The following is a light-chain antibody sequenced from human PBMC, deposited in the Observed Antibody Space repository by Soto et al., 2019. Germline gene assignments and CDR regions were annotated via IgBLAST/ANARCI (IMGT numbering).Light chain of an antibody. CDR2: DAS. Sequence: DIQMTQSPSSLSASVGDRVTITCQASQDISNYLNWYQQKPGKAHKLLIYDASNLETWVPSRFSGSGSGTAFTFTISSLQPEDIATYYCQQSPLAVGQGTRLEIK. CDR3: QQSPLA. V-gene: IGKV1-33*01. CDR1: QDISNY. J-gene: IGKJ5*01.